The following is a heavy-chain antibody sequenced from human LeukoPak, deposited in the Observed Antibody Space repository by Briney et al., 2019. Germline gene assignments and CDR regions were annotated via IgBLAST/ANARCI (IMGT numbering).Heavy chain of an antibody. CDR3: ARRTYYYDSSGYLPGLFDY. CDR1: GASISSRSSY. V-gene: IGHV4-39*01. CDR2: IYYSGSP. D-gene: IGHD3-22*01. J-gene: IGHJ4*02. Sequence: SETLSLTCTVSGASISSRSSYWGWIRHPPGKGLEWIGGIYYSGSPYYKPSLRSRVAISVDTSKNQFSLKLSSVTAADTAVYYCARRTYYYDSSGYLPGLFDYWGQGTLVTVSS.